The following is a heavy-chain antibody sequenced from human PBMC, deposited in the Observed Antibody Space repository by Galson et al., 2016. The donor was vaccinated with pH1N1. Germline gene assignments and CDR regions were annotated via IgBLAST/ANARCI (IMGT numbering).Heavy chain of an antibody. CDR3: ARAIGAADSL. CDR1: GFTFSSHW. Sequence: SLRLSCAASGFTFSSHWMHWVRQTPGQGLEWVANIGQDGSKIYYVDSVKGRFTISRDNAKNSLYLQMNSLRREDTAVYYCARAIGAADSLWGQGTLVTVSS. V-gene: IGHV3-7*04. D-gene: IGHD6-13*01. J-gene: IGHJ4*02. CDR2: IGQDGSKI.